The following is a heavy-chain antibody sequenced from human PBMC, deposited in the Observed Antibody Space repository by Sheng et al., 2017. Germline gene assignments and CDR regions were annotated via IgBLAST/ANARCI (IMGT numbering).Heavy chain of an antibody. Sequence: QVQLVESGGGVVQPGRSLRLSCEASGFTLSTYGIHWVRQAPGKGLEWVAVMSYDGTNKYNGDSVKGRFTISRDTSKNTVYLQMNSLRTEDAAVYYCVKERGGYCTPSNCY. CDR1: GFTLSTYG. J-gene: IGHJ4*03. CDR2: MSYDGTNK. V-gene: IGHV3-30*18. CDR3: VKERGGYCTPSNCY. D-gene: IGHD2-8*01.